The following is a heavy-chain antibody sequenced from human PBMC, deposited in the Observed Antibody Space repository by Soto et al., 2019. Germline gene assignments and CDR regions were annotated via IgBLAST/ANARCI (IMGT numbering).Heavy chain of an antibody. V-gene: IGHV1-8*01. CDR1: GHTFTSYD. Sequence: ASVKVSCKASGHTFTSYDINWVRQATGQGLEWMGWMNPNSGNTGYAQKFQGRVTMTRNTSISTAYMELSSLRSEDTAVYYCARAPATHIVLMVSATRRGAFDIWGQGTMVTVSS. CDR3: ARAPATHIVLMVSATRRGAFDI. J-gene: IGHJ3*02. CDR2: MNPNSGNT. D-gene: IGHD2-8*01.